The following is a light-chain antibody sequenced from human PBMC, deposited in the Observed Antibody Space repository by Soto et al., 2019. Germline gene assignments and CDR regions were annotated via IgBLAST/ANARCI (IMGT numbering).Light chain of an antibody. CDR3: QQYNSFAPYS. CDR2: DAS. CDR1: QSISFW. V-gene: IGKV1-5*01. J-gene: IGKJ2*03. Sequence: DIQMTQSPSTLSASVGDRVTITCRSSQSISFWLAWYQQKPGKAPKLLIYDASTLYSGVPSRFSGSRSGTEFTLTISSRQLDDFGSYYCQQYNSFAPYSFGQGTKLEI.